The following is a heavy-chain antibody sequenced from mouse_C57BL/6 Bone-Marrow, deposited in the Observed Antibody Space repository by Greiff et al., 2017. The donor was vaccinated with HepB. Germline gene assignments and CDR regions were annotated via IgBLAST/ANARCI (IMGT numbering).Heavy chain of an antibody. CDR3: ARDWRDYGRRGYFDY. Sequence: EVQVVESGGGLVKPGGSLKLSCAASGFTFSSYAMSWVRQTPEKRLEWVATISDGGSYTYYPDNVKGRFTISRDNAKNNLYLQMSHLKCEDTAMYYCARDWRDYGRRGYFDYWGQGTTLTVSS. V-gene: IGHV5-4*01. CDR1: GFTFSSYA. J-gene: IGHJ2*01. D-gene: IGHD1-1*01. CDR2: ISDGGSYT.